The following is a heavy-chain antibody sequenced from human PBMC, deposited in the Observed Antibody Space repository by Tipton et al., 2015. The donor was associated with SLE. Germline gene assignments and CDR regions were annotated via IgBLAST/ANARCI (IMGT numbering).Heavy chain of an antibody. CDR3: ARHELVAAKADY. D-gene: IGHD5-12*01. CDR1: GGSMCIYK. Sequence: LRLSCIVSGGSMCIYKWTWIRQPPGKGLEWIGFTYSSGTTMYNPSLESRVTISVDTAKNQFSLTLNSVTAADTAIYYCARHELVAAKADYWGQGTLVTVAS. J-gene: IGHJ4*02. V-gene: IGHV4-59*08. CDR2: TYSSGTT.